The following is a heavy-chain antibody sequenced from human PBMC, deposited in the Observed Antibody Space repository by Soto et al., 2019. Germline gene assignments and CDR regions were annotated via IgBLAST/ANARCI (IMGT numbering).Heavy chain of an antibody. V-gene: IGHV4-31*03. CDR3: ARDSVYDILTGEDVFDI. CDR2: IYHRGST. Sequence: QVQLQESGPGLVKPSQTLSLTCTVSSGSISSGGSYWSWIRQLPGKGLEWIGYIYHRGSTFYNPSLKSRVTMSVDTSKNQFSLKLGSVTAADTAMYYCARDSVYDILTGEDVFDIWGQGTKVTVSS. CDR1: SGSISSGGSY. J-gene: IGHJ3*02. D-gene: IGHD3-9*01.